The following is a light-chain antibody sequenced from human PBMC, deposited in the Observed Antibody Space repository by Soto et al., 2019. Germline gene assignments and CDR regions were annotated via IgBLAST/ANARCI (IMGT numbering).Light chain of an antibody. J-gene: IGLJ3*02. CDR1: SSNIGSNT. CDR3: TSWDGSLDGRV. V-gene: IGLV1-44*01. CDR2: HTY. Sequence: QSALTQPPSASGTLGQRVTISCSGSSSNIGSNTVNWYQQLPGTAPKLLIYHTYQRPSGIPDRFSGSKSGTSASLDISGLQSEDEADYYCTSWDGSLDGRVFGGGTKLTVL.